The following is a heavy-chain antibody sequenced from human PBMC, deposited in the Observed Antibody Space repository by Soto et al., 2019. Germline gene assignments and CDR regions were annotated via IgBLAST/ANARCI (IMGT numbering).Heavy chain of an antibody. CDR2: MNPNSGRT. CDR3: ARLAFITLARGVLRYHYNYSYIDV. Sequence: QVQLVQSGAEVKKPGASVKVSCKASGYTFTTSDINWVRQASGQGLEWMGWMNPNSGRTDYAQKFYGRVNMPREHSATTEYRELSKLRSEATAVYYCARLAFITLARGVLRYHYNYSYIDVWGKATTVTVSS. CDR1: GYTFTTSD. V-gene: IGHV1-8*01. J-gene: IGHJ6*03. D-gene: IGHD3-10*01.